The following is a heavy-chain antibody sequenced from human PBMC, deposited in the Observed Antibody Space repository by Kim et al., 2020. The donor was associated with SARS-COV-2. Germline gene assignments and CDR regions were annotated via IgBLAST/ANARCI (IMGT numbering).Heavy chain of an antibody. V-gene: IGHV3-7*01. J-gene: IGHJ6*04. D-gene: IGHD3-3*01. CDR3: ARDTLYYDFWSGYWPLDV. CDR1: GFTFSSYW. Sequence: GGSLRLSCAASGFTFSSYWMSWVRQAPGKGLEWVANIKQDGSEKYYVDSVKGRFTISRDNAKNSLYLQMNSLRAEDTAVYYCARDTLYYDFWSGYWPLDVWGKWTTVTVSS. CDR2: IKQDGSEK.